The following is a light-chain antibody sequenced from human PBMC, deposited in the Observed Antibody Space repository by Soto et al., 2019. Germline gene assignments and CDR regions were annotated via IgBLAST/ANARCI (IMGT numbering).Light chain of an antibody. V-gene: IGKV1-5*03. CDR3: QQYNDNWT. Sequence: IQMTQSPSTLSASVGDRVTITCRASQSISSWLAWYQQKPGTAPKLLIYKASTLQSGVPSRFSGGGSGTEFTLTISSLQPDDSATYYCQQYNDNWTFGQGTKV. CDR1: QSISSW. J-gene: IGKJ1*01. CDR2: KAS.